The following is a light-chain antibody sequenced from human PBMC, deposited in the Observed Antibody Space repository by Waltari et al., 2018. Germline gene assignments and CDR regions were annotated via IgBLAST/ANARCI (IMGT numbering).Light chain of an antibody. CDR1: SNNVGNEG. CDR3: SAWDTSLSAWV. Sequence: QAGLTQPPSVSKGLRQTATLTCTGNSNNVGNEGADWLQQPQGQPPKLLFYRGNDRPSGFSGRFSASMSGSTASLTITGLQPEDEADYYCSAWDTSLSAWVFGGGTKLTVL. V-gene: IGLV10-54*04. J-gene: IGLJ3*02. CDR2: RGN.